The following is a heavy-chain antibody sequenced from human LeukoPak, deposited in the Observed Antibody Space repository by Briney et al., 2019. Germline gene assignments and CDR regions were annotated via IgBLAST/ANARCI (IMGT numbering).Heavy chain of an antibody. J-gene: IGHJ3*02. CDR2: INHSGST. Sequence: SETLSLTCAVYGGSVSGYYWSWIRQPPGKGLEWIGEINHSGSTNYNPSLKSRVTISVDTSKNQFSLKLSSVTAADTAVYYCARQERYFDWLLLGPNAFDIWGQGTMVTVSS. D-gene: IGHD3-9*01. CDR1: GGSVSGYY. CDR3: ARQERYFDWLLLGPNAFDI. V-gene: IGHV4-34*01.